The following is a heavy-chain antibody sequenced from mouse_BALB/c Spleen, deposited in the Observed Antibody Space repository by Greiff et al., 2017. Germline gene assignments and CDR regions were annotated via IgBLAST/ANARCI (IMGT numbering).Heavy chain of an antibody. D-gene: IGHD1-1*02. Sequence: EVKVVESGGGLVQPGGSLRLSCATSGFTFTDYYMSWVRQPPGKALEWLGFIRNKANGYTTEYSASVKGRFTISRDNSQSILYLQMNTLRAEDSATYYCAREGGYYAMDYWGQGTSVTVSS. CDR2: IRNKANGYTT. J-gene: IGHJ4*01. V-gene: IGHV7-3*02. CDR1: GFTFTDYY. CDR3: AREGGYYAMDY.